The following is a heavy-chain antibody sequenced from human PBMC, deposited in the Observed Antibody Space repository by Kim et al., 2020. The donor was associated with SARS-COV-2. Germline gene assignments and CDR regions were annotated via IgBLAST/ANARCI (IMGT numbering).Heavy chain of an antibody. Sequence: YADSVKGRFTISRDEFKKTVYLQMTNLGADDTAFYYCAKERDIVAKKYFDYWGQGTLVTVSS. CDR3: AKERDIVAKKYFDY. J-gene: IGHJ4*02. V-gene: IGHV3-23*01. D-gene: IGHD5-12*01.